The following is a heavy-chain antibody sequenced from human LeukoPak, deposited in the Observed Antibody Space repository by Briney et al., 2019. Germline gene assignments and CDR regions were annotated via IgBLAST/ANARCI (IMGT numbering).Heavy chain of an antibody. CDR2: ISPTGDGA. D-gene: IGHD1/OR15-1a*01. Sequence: GGSLRLSCAASGFTFSTYALHWVRQAPGKGLEWVSGISPTGDGAYYADSVKGRFTISRDNSKNTLYLQMNSLRAEDTAVYYCAENSALEYWGEGTLVTVSS. V-gene: IGHV3-23*01. J-gene: IGHJ4*02. CDR1: GFTFSTYA. CDR3: AENSALEY.